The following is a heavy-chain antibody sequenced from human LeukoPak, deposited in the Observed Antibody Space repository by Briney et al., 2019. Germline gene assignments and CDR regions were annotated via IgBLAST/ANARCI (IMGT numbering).Heavy chain of an antibody. Sequence: ASVKVSCKASGGTFSSYAISWVRQAPGQGLEWMGGIIPIFGTANYAQKFQGRVTITTDESTSTAYMELSSLRSEDTAVYYCARGYLSSTSPWRWFDPWGQGTLVTVSP. J-gene: IGHJ5*02. V-gene: IGHV1-69*05. CDR3: ARGYLSSTSPWRWFDP. CDR1: GGTFSSYA. CDR2: IIPIFGTA. D-gene: IGHD2-2*01.